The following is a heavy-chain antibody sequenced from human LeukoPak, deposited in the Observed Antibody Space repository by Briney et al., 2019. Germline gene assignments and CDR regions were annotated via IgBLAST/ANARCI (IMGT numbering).Heavy chain of an antibody. CDR3: ARQSSIWNDGTNTDFNS. Sequence: GGSLRLSCVASGFTFSSHEMNWVRQAPGKGLEWVSYISSSGFTMYYADSVEGRFTISRDNARNSLYLQMNSLRAEDTAVYYCARQSSIWNDGTNTDFNSWGQGTLVTVSS. V-gene: IGHV3-48*03. CDR2: ISSSGFTM. D-gene: IGHD1-1*01. J-gene: IGHJ4*02. CDR1: GFTFSSHE.